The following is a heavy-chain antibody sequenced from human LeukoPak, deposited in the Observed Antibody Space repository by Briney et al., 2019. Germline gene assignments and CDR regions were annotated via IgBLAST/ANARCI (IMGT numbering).Heavy chain of an antibody. J-gene: IGHJ3*02. CDR2: IYYSGST. V-gene: IGHV4-39*01. D-gene: IGHD5-18*01. CDR3: ARQGFGYSYGIDAFDI. Sequence: SETLSLTCTVSGGSISSSSYYWGWIRQPPGKGLEWIGSIYYSGSTYYNPSLKSRVTISVDTSKNQFSLRLSSVTAADTAVYYCARQGFGYSYGIDAFDIWGQGTMVTVSS. CDR1: GGSISSSSYY.